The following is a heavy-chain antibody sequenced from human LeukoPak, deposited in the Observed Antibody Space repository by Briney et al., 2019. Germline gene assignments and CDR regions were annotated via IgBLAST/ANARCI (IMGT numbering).Heavy chain of an antibody. Sequence: GGSLRLSCAASGFTFSSYGMHWVRQAPGKGLEWVAVISYDGSNKYYADSVKGRFTISRDNSKNTLYLQMNSLRAEDTAVYYCAKDLHPYYYGPYYYYGMDVWGQGTTVTVSS. J-gene: IGHJ6*02. V-gene: IGHV3-30*18. CDR1: GFTFSSYG. D-gene: IGHD3-10*01. CDR2: ISYDGSNK. CDR3: AKDLHPYYYGPYYYYGMDV.